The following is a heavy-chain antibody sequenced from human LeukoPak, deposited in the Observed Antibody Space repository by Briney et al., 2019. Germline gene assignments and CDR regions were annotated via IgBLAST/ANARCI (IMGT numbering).Heavy chain of an antibody. Sequence: SESLSLTCTVSGDSLINNNYYWTWIRQPAGKALEWIVRIHGSGATDYNPSLTSRVTISVDKSKSQFSLKVTSLTAADTAVYYCASDNDYAAFDSWGQGTLVIVSS. J-gene: IGHJ4*02. CDR2: IHGSGAT. D-gene: IGHD4/OR15-4a*01. CDR3: ASDNDYAAFDS. V-gene: IGHV4-61*02. CDR1: GDSLINNNYY.